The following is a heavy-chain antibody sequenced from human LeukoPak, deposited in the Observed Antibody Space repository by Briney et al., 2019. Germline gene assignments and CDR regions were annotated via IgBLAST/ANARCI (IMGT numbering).Heavy chain of an antibody. CDR3: ARTLYDSSGYYYGYEGF. CDR2: IIPIFGTA. Sequence: SVKVSCKASGGTFSSYAISWVRQAPGQGLEWMGGIIPIFGTANYAQKFQGRVTITTDESTSTAYMELSSLRSEDTAVYYCARTLYDSSGYYYGYEGFWGQGTLVTVSS. J-gene: IGHJ4*02. CDR1: GGTFSSYA. D-gene: IGHD3-22*01. V-gene: IGHV1-69*05.